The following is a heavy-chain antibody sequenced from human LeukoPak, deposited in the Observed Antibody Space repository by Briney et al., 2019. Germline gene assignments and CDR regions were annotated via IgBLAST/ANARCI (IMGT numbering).Heavy chain of an antibody. Sequence: GGSLRLSCAASGFTFSDYYMSWIRQAPGKGLEWVSYISSSGSTIYYADSVKGRFTISRDNAKNSLYLQMNSLRAEDTAVYYCARDPAGSGSYYRGSDAFDIWGQGTMVTVSS. CDR2: ISSSGSTI. CDR3: ARDPAGSGSYYRGSDAFDI. CDR1: GFTFSDYY. V-gene: IGHV3-11*04. J-gene: IGHJ3*02. D-gene: IGHD3-10*01.